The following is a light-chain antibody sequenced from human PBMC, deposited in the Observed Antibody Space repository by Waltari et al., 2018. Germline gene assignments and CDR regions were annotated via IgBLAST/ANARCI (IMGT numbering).Light chain of an antibody. J-gene: IGKJ4*01. CDR3: QQGSILPLT. Sequence: VSTQSPPPLPLSAGERATPSCRASQSVFNYLALYQQKPGQAPRLLIYDTSKRATGIPARFSGSGSGTDFTLTISNLEAEDFALYYCQQGSILPLTFGGGTKVEIK. CDR2: DTS. V-gene: IGKV3-11*01. CDR1: QSVFNY.